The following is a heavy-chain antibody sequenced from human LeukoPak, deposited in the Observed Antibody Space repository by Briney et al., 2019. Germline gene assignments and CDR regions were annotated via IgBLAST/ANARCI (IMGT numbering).Heavy chain of an antibody. CDR2: ISGSGGST. Sequence: PGGSLRLSCAASGFTFSSYAMSWVRQAPGKGLEWVSAISGSGGSTYYADSVKGRFTISRDNSKNTLYLQMNSLKTEDTALYFCTTSYSDDSWYDWFGPWGQGTLVTVSS. V-gene: IGHV3-23*01. CDR3: TTSYSDDSWYDWFGP. J-gene: IGHJ5*02. D-gene: IGHD6-13*01. CDR1: GFTFSSYA.